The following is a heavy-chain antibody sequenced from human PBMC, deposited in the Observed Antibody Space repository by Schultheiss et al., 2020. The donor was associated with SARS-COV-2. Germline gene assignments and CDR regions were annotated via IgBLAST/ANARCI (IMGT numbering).Heavy chain of an antibody. J-gene: IGHJ4*02. CDR3: ARVGVTTHYFDY. CDR1: GGSISSYY. CDR2: IYYSGST. Sequence: SVTLSLTCTVSGGSISSYYWSWIRQPPGKGLEWIGYIYYSGSTNYNPSLKSRVTISVDTSKNQFSLKLSSVTAADTAVYYCARVGVTTHYFDYWGQGTLVTVSS. V-gene: IGHV4-59*08. D-gene: IGHD4-11*01.